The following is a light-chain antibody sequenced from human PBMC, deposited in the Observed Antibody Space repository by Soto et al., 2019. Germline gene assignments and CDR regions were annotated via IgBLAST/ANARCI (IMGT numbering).Light chain of an antibody. CDR2: AAS. J-gene: IGKJ1*01. CDR3: QQYNNWPPWT. Sequence: EIVMTQSPVTLSASSGERVTLSCRASQSVSSDLAWYQQKPGQAPRLLIYAASTRATGIPARFSGSESGTEFILTISSLQSEDSAVYYCQQYNNWPPWTFGQGTKVEIK. CDR1: QSVSSD. V-gene: IGKV3-15*01.